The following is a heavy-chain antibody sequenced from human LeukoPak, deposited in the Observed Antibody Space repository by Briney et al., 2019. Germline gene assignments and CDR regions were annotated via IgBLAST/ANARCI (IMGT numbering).Heavy chain of an antibody. CDR1: GYSISRGYY. J-gene: IGHJ6*03. CDR3: ARADYSSSWSHYYYYMDV. CDR2: VYHSGNT. V-gene: IGHV4-38-2*02. Sequence: SETLSLTCSVSGYSISRGYYWDWIRQPPGWGLEWIGAVYHSGNTYYSPSLKSRVTISVDTSKNQFTLKLTSVTAADTAVYYCARADYSSSWSHYYYYMDVWGKGTTVTVSS. D-gene: IGHD6-13*01.